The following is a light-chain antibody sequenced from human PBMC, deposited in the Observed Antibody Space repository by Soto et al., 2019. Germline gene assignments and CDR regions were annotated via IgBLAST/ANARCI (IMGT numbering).Light chain of an antibody. J-gene: IGLJ3*02. CDR1: SSDVGNYNV. CDR3: CSFASSNIWL. V-gene: IGLV2-23*01. Sequence: QSALTQPASVSGSPGQSITISCTGTSSDVGNYNVVSWYQHHPGKAPKLMIYDDSKRPSGVSNRFAGSKSGNTASLTISGLQAEDDADYYCCSFASSNIWLFGGGTKLTVL. CDR2: DDS.